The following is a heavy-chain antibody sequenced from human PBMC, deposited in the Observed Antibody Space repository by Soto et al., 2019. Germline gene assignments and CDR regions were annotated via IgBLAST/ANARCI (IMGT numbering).Heavy chain of an antibody. CDR2: ISASGGST. J-gene: IGHJ6*02. Sequence: EVQLLESGGGLVQPGGSLRLYCAASGFTFGIHAMIWVRQAPGKGLEWVSFISASGGSTYYADSVKGRFTISRDNSKKTVYLQMNSPRGEDTAVYYCGKGSAATNYFYYATDVWGQGTTVTVSS. CDR1: GFTFGIHA. D-gene: IGHD2-15*01. V-gene: IGHV3-23*01. CDR3: GKGSAATNYFYYATDV.